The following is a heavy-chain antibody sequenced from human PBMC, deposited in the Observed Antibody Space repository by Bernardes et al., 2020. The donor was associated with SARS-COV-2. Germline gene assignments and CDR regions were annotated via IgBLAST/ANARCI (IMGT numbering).Heavy chain of an antibody. CDR3: AGTSVTCCDY. J-gene: IGHJ4*02. CDR2: IAGDGTSV. Sequence: GGSLRLSCAASGFTFSRSWMHWVRQIPGKGLVWVARIAGDGTSVTYADSVKGRFTISRDNAKNTLYLQMNSLRAEDTAVYYCAGTSVTCCDYWGQGSLVTVSS. V-gene: IGHV3-74*03. CDR1: GFTFSRSW.